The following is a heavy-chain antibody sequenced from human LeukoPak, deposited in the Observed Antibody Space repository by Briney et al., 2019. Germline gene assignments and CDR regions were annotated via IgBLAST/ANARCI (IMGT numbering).Heavy chain of an antibody. Sequence: GGSLRLSCAASGFTFNNYAMTWVRQAPGKGLEWVSAISGGGSTYYADSVKGRFTIPRDNSKNALYLQMNSLRAEDTAIYYCAKSWWETYAVRAFDIWGQGTMVTVSS. D-gene: IGHD1-26*01. V-gene: IGHV3-23*01. CDR1: GFTFNNYA. CDR2: ISGGGST. CDR3: AKSWWETYAVRAFDI. J-gene: IGHJ3*02.